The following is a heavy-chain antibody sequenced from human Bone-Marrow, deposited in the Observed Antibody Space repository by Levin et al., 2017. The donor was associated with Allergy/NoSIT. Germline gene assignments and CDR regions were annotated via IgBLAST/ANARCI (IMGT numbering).Heavy chain of an antibody. Sequence: GESLKISCAASGFTFSRYGMHWVRQAPGKGLEWVAVTSYVGSDEYYADSVKGRFTISRDNSKNTLYLQMNSLRPEDTALYYCAREGSWSSTWLGNYYFDYWGQGTLVTVSS. CDR3: AREGSWSSTWLGNYYFDY. D-gene: IGHD6-13*01. CDR1: GFTFSRYG. J-gene: IGHJ4*02. CDR2: TSYVGSDE. V-gene: IGHV3-30*03.